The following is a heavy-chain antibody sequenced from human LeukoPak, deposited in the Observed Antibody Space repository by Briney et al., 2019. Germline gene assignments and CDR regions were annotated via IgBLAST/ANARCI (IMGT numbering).Heavy chain of an antibody. Sequence: ASVKVSCKASAHTFTDYYVHWVRQAPGQGLEWMGWINPNSGGTKYAQNFQGRVTMTRDTSISTAYMELSRLRSDDTAVYYCARERREFFDYWGQGTLVTVSS. CDR1: AHTFTDYY. J-gene: IGHJ4*02. V-gene: IGHV1-2*02. CDR2: INPNSGGT. D-gene: IGHD3-10*01. CDR3: ARERREFFDY.